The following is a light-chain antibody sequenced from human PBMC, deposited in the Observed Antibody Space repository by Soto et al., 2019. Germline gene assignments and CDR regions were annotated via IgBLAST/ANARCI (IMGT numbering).Light chain of an antibody. Sequence: DIRMTQSPSSVSASVGDSVTITCRASQYVDTYLAWFQQRPGKAPQSLIYAASRLHSGVPAKFSGSGSGTHFTLTITNLQPDDFATYYCQQYNTYPTFGRGTRVEI. CDR2: AAS. CDR1: QYVDTY. J-gene: IGKJ5*01. CDR3: QQYNTYPT. V-gene: IGKV1-16*02.